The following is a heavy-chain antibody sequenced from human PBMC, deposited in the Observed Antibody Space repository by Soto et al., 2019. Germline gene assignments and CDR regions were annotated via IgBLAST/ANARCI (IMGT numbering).Heavy chain of an antibody. CDR3: ARVGYCSSTSCYTDYYYYGMDV. CDR2: ISAYNGNT. CDR1: GYTFTSYG. Sequence: GASVKVSCKASGYTFTSYGISWVRQAPGQGXEWMGWISAYNGNTNYAQKLQGRVTMTTDTSTSTAYMELRSLRSDDTAVYYCARVGYCSSTSCYTDYYYYGMDVWGQGTTVTVSS. D-gene: IGHD2-2*02. J-gene: IGHJ6*02. V-gene: IGHV1-18*01.